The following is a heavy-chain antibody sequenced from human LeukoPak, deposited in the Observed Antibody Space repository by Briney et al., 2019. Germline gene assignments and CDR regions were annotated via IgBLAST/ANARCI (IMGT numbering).Heavy chain of an antibody. V-gene: IGHV1-69*13. Sequence: SVKVSCKASGGTFSSYAISWVRQAPGQGLEWMGGIIPIFGTANYVQKFQGRVTITADESTSTAYMELSSLRSEDTAVYYCARALGIAAADYYYYMDVWGKGTTVTVSS. J-gene: IGHJ6*03. CDR3: ARALGIAAADYYYYMDV. D-gene: IGHD6-13*01. CDR1: GGTFSSYA. CDR2: IIPIFGTA.